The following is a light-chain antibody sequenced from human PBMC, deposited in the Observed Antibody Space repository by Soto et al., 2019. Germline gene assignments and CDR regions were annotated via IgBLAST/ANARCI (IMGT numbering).Light chain of an antibody. V-gene: IGLV2-23*01. Sequence: QSVLPQPASVSVSPGQSITISCTGTSSDVGSYNLVSWYQQHPGKAPKLMIYEGSKRPSGVSNRFSGSKSGNTASLTISGLQAEDEADYYCCSYAGSSTVFGTGTKVTVL. CDR2: EGS. CDR3: CSYAGSSTV. CDR1: SSDVGSYNL. J-gene: IGLJ1*01.